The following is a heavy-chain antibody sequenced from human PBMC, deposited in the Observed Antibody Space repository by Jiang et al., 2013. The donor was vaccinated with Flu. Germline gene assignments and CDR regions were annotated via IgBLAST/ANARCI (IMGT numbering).Heavy chain of an antibody. J-gene: IGHJ6*02. CDR1: GYTFTSYA. V-gene: IGHV1-3*01. Sequence: GAEVKKPGASVKVSCKASGYTFTSYAMHWVRQAPGQRLEWMGWINAGNGNTKYSQKFQGRVTITRDTSASTAYMELSSLRSEDTAVYYCARDKLARGYSSSRMGLSGGGRHYYGMDVWGQGTTVTVSS. CDR2: INAGNGNT. D-gene: IGHD6-13*01. CDR3: ARDKLARGYSSSRMGLSGGGRHYYGMDV.